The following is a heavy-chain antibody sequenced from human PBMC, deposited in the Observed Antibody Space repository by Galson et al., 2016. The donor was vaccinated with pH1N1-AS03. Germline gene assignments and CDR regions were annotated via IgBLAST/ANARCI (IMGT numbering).Heavy chain of an antibody. V-gene: IGHV3-74*01. Sequence: SLRLSCAASGFTFSNLWMHWVRQGPGKGLVWVARVNGDGSSTTYADSVKGRFTISRDNAKNTVYPQMISLRAEDTAVYYCATGRGYYYEYWGQGTLVTVFS. CDR2: VNGDGSST. CDR1: GFTFSNLW. D-gene: IGHD3-10*01. J-gene: IGHJ4*02. CDR3: ATGRGYYYEY.